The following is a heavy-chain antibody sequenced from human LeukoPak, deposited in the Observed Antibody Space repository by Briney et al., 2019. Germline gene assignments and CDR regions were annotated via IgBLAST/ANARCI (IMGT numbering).Heavy chain of an antibody. CDR3: ARRTSKPVVAIAY. Sequence: SETLSLTCTVSGGSISISNYYWGWIRQPPGRGLEWIGSISYSGTYYTPSLKSRLTISVETSKNHFSLNLRSVTAADTAVYYCARRTSKPVVAIAYWGQGTLVTVSS. J-gene: IGHJ4*02. V-gene: IGHV4-39*01. D-gene: IGHD2-15*01. CDR2: ISYSGT. CDR1: GGSISISNYY.